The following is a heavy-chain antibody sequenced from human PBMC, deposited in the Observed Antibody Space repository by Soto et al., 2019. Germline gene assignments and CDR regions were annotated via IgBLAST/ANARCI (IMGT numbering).Heavy chain of an antibody. CDR2: ISVSGRDK. CDR3: VKTPTTYDNVPIFEQ. CDR1: GFTVGSYA. D-gene: IGHD2-21*01. Sequence: SGGSLRLSCVVSGFTVGSYAMSWVRQAPGQGLEWVSHISVSGRDKRSADSVQGRFTISRDTSKNTLFLDMFTVRADDTAMYYCVKTPTTYDNVPIFEQWGQGTLVTVSS. V-gene: IGHV3-23*01. J-gene: IGHJ4*02.